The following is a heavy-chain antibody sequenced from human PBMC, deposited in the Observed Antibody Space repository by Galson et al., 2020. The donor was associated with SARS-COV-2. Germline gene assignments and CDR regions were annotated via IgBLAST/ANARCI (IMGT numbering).Heavy chain of an antibody. CDR2: IYYSGST. CDR3: ARDLRYAPFDS. J-gene: IGHJ3*02. V-gene: IGHV4-39*07. Sequence: ASETLSLTCTVSGGSISSTIYYWGWIRQPPGKGLDYIGNIYYSGSTYYNPSLKSRVTISLDTSKNQFSLKLSSVTAADTAVYYCARDLRYAPFDSWGQGTMVTVSS. D-gene: IGHD2-8*01. CDR1: GGSISSTIYY.